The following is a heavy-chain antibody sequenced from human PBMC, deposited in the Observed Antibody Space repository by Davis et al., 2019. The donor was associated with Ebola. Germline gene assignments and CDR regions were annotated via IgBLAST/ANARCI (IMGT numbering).Heavy chain of an antibody. D-gene: IGHD4-11*01. CDR1: GYTFTTYW. J-gene: IGHJ5*02. CDR2: IYPSDSDT. CDR3: ARHGYSNYVGWFDP. Sequence: PGGSLRLSCKASGYTFTTYWIGWVRQMPGKGLEWMGIIYPSDSDTRYSPSFQGQVTISADKSINTAYLQWSSLKASDTAMYYCARHGYSNYVGWFDPWGQGTLATVSS. V-gene: IGHV5-51*01.